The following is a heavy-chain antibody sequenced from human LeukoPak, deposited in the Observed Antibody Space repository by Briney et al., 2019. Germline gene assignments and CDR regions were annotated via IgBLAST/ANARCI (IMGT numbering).Heavy chain of an antibody. J-gene: IGHJ6*02. CDR3: AHSTPHYYYYGMDV. D-gene: IGHD1-14*01. V-gene: IGHV2-5*02. Sequence: SGPTLVKPTQTLTLTCTFSGFSLSANGVGVGWIRQPPGKALEWLALIYWDDDKRYSPSLKSRLTITEDTSKNQVVLTMTNMDPVDTATYYCAHSTPHYYYYGMDVWGQGTTVTVSS. CDR2: IYWDDDK. CDR1: GFSLSANGVG.